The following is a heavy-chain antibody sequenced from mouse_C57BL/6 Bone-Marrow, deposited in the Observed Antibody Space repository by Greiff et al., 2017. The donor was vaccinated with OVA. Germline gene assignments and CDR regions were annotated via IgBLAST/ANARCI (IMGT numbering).Heavy chain of an antibody. V-gene: IGHV1-69*01. D-gene: IGHD2-3*01. CDR2: IDPSDSYT. J-gene: IGHJ4*01. CDR3: AREDGYYPSYAMDY. CDR1: GYTFTSYW. Sequence: QVQLQQPGAELVMPGASVKLSCKASGYTFTSYWMHWVKQRPGQGLEWIGEIDPSDSYTNYNQKFKGKSTLTVDKSSSTAYMQLSSLTSEDSAVYYCAREDGYYPSYAMDYWGQGTSVTVSS.